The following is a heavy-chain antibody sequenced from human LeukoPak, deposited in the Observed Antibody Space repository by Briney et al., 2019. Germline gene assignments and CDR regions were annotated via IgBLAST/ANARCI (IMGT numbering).Heavy chain of an antibody. J-gene: IGHJ4*02. D-gene: IGHD3-22*01. V-gene: IGHV3-53*01. CDR3: ARAQYYYDSSGYYYPYYFDY. CDR1: GSTVSSNY. Sequence: GGSLRLSCAASGSTVSSNYMSWVRQAPGKGLEWVSVIYSGGSTYYADSVKGRFTISRDNSENKMYLQMNSLRAEDTAVYYCARAQYYYDSSGYYYPYYFDYWGQGTLVTVSS. CDR2: IYSGGST.